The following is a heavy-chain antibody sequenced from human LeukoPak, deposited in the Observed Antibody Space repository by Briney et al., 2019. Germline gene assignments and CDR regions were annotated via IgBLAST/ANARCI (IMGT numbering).Heavy chain of an antibody. V-gene: IGHV4-59*01. CDR2: IYYSGST. CDR1: GASISSYY. Sequence: SETLSLTCTVSGASISSYYWSWIRQPPGKGLEWIGYIYYSGSTNYNPSLKSRVTISVDTSKNQFSLKLSSVTAADTAVYYCARDEGVILNYWGQGTLVTVSS. D-gene: IGHD3-16*02. J-gene: IGHJ4*02. CDR3: ARDEGVILNY.